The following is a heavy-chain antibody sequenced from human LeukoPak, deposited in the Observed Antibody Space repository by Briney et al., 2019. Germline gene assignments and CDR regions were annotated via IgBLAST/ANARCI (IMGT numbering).Heavy chain of an antibody. CDR1: GFTFSSHW. CDR3: ARDPITGTTDDAFDI. J-gene: IGHJ3*02. Sequence: PGGSLRLSCAASGFTFSSHWLHWVRQAPGKGLEWVAVISYDGSNKYYADSVKGRFTISRDNSKNTLYLQMNSLRAEDTAVYYCARDPITGTTDDAFDIWGQGTMVTVSS. V-gene: IGHV3-30*03. D-gene: IGHD1-7*01. CDR2: ISYDGSNK.